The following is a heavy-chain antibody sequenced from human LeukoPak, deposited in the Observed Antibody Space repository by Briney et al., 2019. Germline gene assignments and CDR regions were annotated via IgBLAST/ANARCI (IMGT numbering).Heavy chain of an antibody. CDR2: ISSSGTTI. D-gene: IGHD2/OR15-2a*01. Sequence: GGSLRLSCAASGFTFSSYSMNWVRQAPGKGLEWVSYISSSGTTIYYADSVKGRFTISRDNPKNSLYLQMNSLRAEDTAVYYCARGYCNSNTCDIAFDVWGQGTMVTVSS. CDR3: ARGYCNSNTCDIAFDV. CDR1: GFTFSSYS. V-gene: IGHV3-48*01. J-gene: IGHJ3*01.